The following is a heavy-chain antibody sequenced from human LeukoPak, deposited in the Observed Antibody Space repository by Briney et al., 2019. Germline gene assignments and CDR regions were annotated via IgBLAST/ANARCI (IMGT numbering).Heavy chain of an antibody. V-gene: IGHV3-23*01. J-gene: IGHJ4*02. D-gene: IGHD1-1*01. CDR2: ISGSGGST. Sequence: GRSLRLSCAASGFTFSSYAMHWVRQAPGKGLEWVSAISGSGGSTYYADSVKGRFTISRDNSKNTLYLQMNSLRAEDTAVYYCAIFSNEVFDYWGQGTLVTVSS. CDR3: AIFSNEVFDY. CDR1: GFTFSSYA.